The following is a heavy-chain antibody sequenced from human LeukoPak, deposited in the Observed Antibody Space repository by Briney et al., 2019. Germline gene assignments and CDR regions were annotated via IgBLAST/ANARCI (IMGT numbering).Heavy chain of an antibody. D-gene: IGHD3-22*01. Sequence: ASVKVSCKASGYTFTSYYMHWVRQAPGQGLEWMGIINPSGGSTSYAQKFQGRVTMTRDTSTSTVYMELSSLRSEDTAVYYCARDPALYYYDSSGGFDYWGQGTLVTVSS. V-gene: IGHV1-46*01. CDR3: ARDPALYYYDSSGGFDY. J-gene: IGHJ4*02. CDR2: INPSGGST. CDR1: GYTFTSYY.